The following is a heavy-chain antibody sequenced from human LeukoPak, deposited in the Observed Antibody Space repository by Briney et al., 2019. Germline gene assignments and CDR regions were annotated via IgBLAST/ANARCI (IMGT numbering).Heavy chain of an antibody. Sequence: SETLSLTCTVSGGSISTSSYSWGWIRQPPGKGLEWIGTIYYTGSTNYNPSLKSRVTISVDTSKNQFSLKLSSVTAADTAVYYCARDGAGAVAGYNWFDPWGQGTLVTVSS. V-gene: IGHV4-39*07. CDR2: IYYTGST. D-gene: IGHD6-19*01. CDR1: GGSISTSSYS. J-gene: IGHJ5*02. CDR3: ARDGAGAVAGYNWFDP.